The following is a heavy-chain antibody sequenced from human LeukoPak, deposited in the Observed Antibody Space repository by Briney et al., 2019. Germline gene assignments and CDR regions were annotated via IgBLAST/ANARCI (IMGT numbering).Heavy chain of an antibody. D-gene: IGHD3-22*01. CDR1: GFTFSSYW. CDR2: IYTDGSST. Sequence: GGSLRLSCAASGFTFSSYWMHWVRQAPGEGLGWVSRIYTDGSSTSYAASVKGRFTISRDNAKNTLYLQVNSLRAEDTAVYYCARDTWYYYDSSGYNDYWGQGTLVTVSS. V-gene: IGHV3-74*01. CDR3: ARDTWYYYDSSGYNDY. J-gene: IGHJ4*02.